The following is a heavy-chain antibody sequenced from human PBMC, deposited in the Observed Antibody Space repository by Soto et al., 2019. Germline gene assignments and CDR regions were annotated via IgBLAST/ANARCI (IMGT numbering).Heavy chain of an antibody. CDR1: GFVFSNAW. Sequence: EVQLVESGGGLVRPGGSLRLSCAASGFVFSNAWVNWVRQAPGKGLEWVGRIKSNTDGGTTDYAAPVEGRFTISRDDSKNTLYLQLNSLNIEDTGVYYCTTDKAYWGQGALVTVSA. V-gene: IGHV3-15*07. CDR3: TTDKAY. J-gene: IGHJ4*02. CDR2: IKSNTDGGTT.